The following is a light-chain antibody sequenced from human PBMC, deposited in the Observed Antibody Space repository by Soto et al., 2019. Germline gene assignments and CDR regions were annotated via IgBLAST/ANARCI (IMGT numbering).Light chain of an antibody. Sequence: EIVLTQSPGTLSLSPGERATLSCRASQSVSSSYLAWYQQKPGQAPRLLIYGASSRATRIPDRFSGSGSGTDFTLTISRLEPEDFAVYYCHQYGSLYTFGQGTKLEIK. CDR3: HQYGSLYT. CDR2: GAS. V-gene: IGKV3-20*01. CDR1: QSVSSSY. J-gene: IGKJ2*01.